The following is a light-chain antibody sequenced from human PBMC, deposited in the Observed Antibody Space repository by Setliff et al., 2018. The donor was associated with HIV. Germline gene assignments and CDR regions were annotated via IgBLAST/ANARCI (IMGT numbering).Light chain of an antibody. Sequence: VLTQPASVSGPPGQSITISCTGTSSDVGDYDFVSWFQQHPGKAPKLMIYEVSNRPSGVSNRFSGSKSGNTASLTISGLQAEDEAEYYCNSYTGSSTGYVFGTGTKVTVL. CDR3: NSYTGSSTGYV. V-gene: IGLV2-14*01. CDR1: SSDVGDYDF. J-gene: IGLJ1*01. CDR2: EVS.